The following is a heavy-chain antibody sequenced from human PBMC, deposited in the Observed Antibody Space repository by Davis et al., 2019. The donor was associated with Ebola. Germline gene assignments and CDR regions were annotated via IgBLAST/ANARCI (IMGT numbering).Heavy chain of an antibody. CDR1: TFSFNVYA. J-gene: IGHJ6*02. V-gene: IGHV3-30*14. CDR2: IGHDGTTK. Sequence: PGGSLRLSCGASTFSFNVYAMHWVRQAPGKGLEWVAVIGHDGTTKTYADSVKGRFIISRDNSKNTMSLQMNSLGADDTAVYYCARGDNYYGLDVWGLGTTVTVSS. CDR3: ARGDNYYGLDV.